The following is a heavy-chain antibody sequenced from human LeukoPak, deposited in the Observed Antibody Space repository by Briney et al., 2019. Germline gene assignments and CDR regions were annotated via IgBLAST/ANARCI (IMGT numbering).Heavy chain of an antibody. CDR3: ARDPRSIAVAGIAWFDP. D-gene: IGHD6-19*01. CDR1: GYTFTGYY. Sequence: ASVTVSCKASGYTFTGYYMHWVRQAPGQGLEWMGWISAYNGNTNYAQKLQGRVTMTTDTSTSTAYMELRSLRSDDTAVHYCARDPRSIAVAGIAWFDPWGQGTLVTVSS. CDR2: ISAYNGNT. V-gene: IGHV1-18*04. J-gene: IGHJ5*02.